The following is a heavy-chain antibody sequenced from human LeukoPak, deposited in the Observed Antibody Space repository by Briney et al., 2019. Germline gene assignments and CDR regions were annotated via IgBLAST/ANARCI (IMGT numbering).Heavy chain of an antibody. J-gene: IGHJ4*02. D-gene: IGHD1-26*01. CDR2: IYYSGST. Sequence: GSLRLSCAASGFTVSSNYMSWVRQAPGKGLEWIGYIYYSGSTNYNPSLKSRVTISVDTSKNQFSLKLSSVTAADTAVYYCARGGGSYYELDYWGQGTLVTVSS. CDR1: GFTVSSNY. CDR3: ARGGGSYYELDY. V-gene: IGHV4-59*02.